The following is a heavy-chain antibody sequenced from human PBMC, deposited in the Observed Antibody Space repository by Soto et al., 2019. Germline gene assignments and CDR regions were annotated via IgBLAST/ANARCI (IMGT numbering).Heavy chain of an antibody. J-gene: IGHJ5*02. CDR1: GFAFDDYV. Sequence: TGGSLRLSCAASGFAFDDYVMHWVRQPPGRGLEWVPGITWNGGTIRYVDSVKGRFTISRDNAENSLYLQMNSLRPEDTAVYYCAKGGSAALIAPSGRDNWFDPWGQGTQVTVSS. D-gene: IGHD6-13*01. CDR2: ITWNGGTI. CDR3: AKGGSAALIAPSGRDNWFDP. V-gene: IGHV3-9*01.